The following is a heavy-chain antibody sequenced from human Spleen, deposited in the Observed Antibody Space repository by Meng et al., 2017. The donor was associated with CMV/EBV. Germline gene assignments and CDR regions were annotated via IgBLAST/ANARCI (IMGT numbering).Heavy chain of an antibody. J-gene: IGHJ4*02. CDR3: GRDLLQIDH. Sequence: GESLKISCAASGFIFNNYAMHWVRQAPGKGLEWVAVISHDGTYERQSDSVKGRFTVSRDNAKNTLHLQMNSLRAEDTAVYYCGRDLLQIDHWGQGTLVTVSS. CDR2: ISHDGTYE. D-gene: IGHD5-24*01. V-gene: IGHV3-30*04. CDR1: GFIFNNYA.